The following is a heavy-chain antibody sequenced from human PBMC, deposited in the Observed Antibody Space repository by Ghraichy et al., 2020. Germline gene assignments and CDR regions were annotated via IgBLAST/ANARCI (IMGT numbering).Heavy chain of an antibody. CDR3: ARMVRQLWLPHYYYYYGMDV. V-gene: IGHV2-70*01. D-gene: IGHD5-18*01. Sequence: SGPTLVKPTQTLTLTCTFSGFSLSTSGMCVSWIRQPPGKALEWLALIDWDDDKYYSTSLKTRLTISKDTSKNQVVLTMTNMDPVDTATYYCARMVRQLWLPHYYYYYGMDVWGQGTTVTVSS. J-gene: IGHJ6*02. CDR2: IDWDDDK. CDR1: GFSLSTSGMC.